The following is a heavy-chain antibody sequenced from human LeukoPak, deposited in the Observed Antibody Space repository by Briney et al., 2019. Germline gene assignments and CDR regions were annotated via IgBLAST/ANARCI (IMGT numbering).Heavy chain of an antibody. CDR2: IRYDGSNK. J-gene: IGHJ3*02. Sequence: PGGSLRLSCAASGFTFSSYGMHWVRQAPGKGLEWVAFIRYDGSNKYYADSVKGRFTISRDNSKNTLYPQMNSLRAEDTAVYYCAKSKMDDSSGTEVEDIWGQGTMVTVSS. CDR3: AKSKMDDSSGTEVEDI. V-gene: IGHV3-30*02. CDR1: GFTFSSYG. D-gene: IGHD3-22*01.